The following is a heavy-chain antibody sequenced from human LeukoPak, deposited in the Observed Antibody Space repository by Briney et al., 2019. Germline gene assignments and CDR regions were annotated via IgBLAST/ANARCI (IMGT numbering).Heavy chain of an antibody. CDR2: TTQDGSEK. Sequence: GGSLRLSCAASGFIFTSYWMTWVRQAPGKGLEWVAITTQDGSEKYYVDSVKGRFTISRDNAKNSLYLQLNSLRAEDTAVYYCARDSSSTWWYFNYWGQGIPVTVSS. CDR3: ARDSSSTWWYFNY. J-gene: IGHJ4*02. V-gene: IGHV3-7*01. D-gene: IGHD2-2*01. CDR1: GFIFTSYW.